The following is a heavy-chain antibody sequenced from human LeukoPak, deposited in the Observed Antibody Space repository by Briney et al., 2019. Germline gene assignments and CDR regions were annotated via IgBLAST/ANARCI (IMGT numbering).Heavy chain of an antibody. Sequence: SETLSLTCTVSGGSISSGGFYWSWIRQLPGKGLEWIGYIYDSGSTYDNPSLKSRVTISVDTSKNQLSLKLSSVTAADTAVYYCARDGYSYGPIDSWGQGTLVTVSS. CDR1: GGSISSGGFY. CDR3: ARDGYSYGPIDS. V-gene: IGHV4-31*03. CDR2: IYDSGST. J-gene: IGHJ4*02. D-gene: IGHD5-18*01.